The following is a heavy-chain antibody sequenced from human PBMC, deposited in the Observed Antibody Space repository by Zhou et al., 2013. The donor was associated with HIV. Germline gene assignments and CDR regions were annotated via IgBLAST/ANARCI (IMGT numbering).Heavy chain of an antibody. Sequence: QVQLVQSGAEVKKPGASVKVSCKASGYTFTGYYMHWVRQAPGQGLEWMGWINPNSGGTNYAQKFQGRVTMTRDTSISTAYMELSRLRSDDTAVYYCARDVGHYYDPKYYFDYWGQGTLVTVSS. CDR1: GYTFTGYY. D-gene: IGHD3-22*01. J-gene: IGHJ4*02. CDR2: INPNSGGT. V-gene: IGHV1-2*02. CDR3: ARDVGHYYDPKYYFDY.